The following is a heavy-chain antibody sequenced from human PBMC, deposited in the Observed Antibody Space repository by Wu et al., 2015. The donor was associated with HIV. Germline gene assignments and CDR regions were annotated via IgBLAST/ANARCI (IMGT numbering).Heavy chain of an antibody. Sequence: QVQLVQSGAEVRKPGSSVKVSCKAAAGTFSSYAISWVRQAPGQGLEWMGGIIPSFGTAAYAQKFQGRVTITTDESTRTAYMELSSLTSEDTAVYYCATEPIGRLYGLDVWGQGTKVIVSS. CDR2: IIPSFGTA. CDR1: AGTFSSYA. J-gene: IGHJ6*02. V-gene: IGHV1-69*05. D-gene: IGHD2-21*01. CDR3: ATEPIGRLYGLDV.